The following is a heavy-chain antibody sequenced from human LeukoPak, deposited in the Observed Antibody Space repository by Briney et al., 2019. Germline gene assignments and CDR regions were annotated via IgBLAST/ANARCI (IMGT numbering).Heavy chain of an antibody. CDR2: IYHSGST. D-gene: IGHD3-22*01. V-gene: IGHV4-38-2*02. Sequence: PSETLSLTCTVSGYSISSGYYCGWIRQPPGKGLEWIGSIYHSGSTYYNPSLKSRVTISVDTSKNQFSLKLSSVTAADTAVYYCARDPFPNYYDSSGYYFGAFDIWGQGTMVTVSS. CDR1: GYSISSGYY. J-gene: IGHJ3*02. CDR3: ARDPFPNYYDSSGYYFGAFDI.